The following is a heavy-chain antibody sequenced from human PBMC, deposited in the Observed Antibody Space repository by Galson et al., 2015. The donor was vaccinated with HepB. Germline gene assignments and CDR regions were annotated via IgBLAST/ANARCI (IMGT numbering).Heavy chain of an antibody. CDR2: ITYDGSDQ. V-gene: IGHV3-30*18. J-gene: IGHJ4*02. CDR3: AKREARNSGPFDL. D-gene: IGHD6-19*01. CDR1: GFTFSSYG. Sequence: CAASGFTFSSYGMHWVRQAPGKGLEWVTYITYDGSDQNYARSVKGLFTISRDNSKSMLYLQMDSLRAEDTAVYHCAKREARNSGPFDLWGQGALVTVSS.